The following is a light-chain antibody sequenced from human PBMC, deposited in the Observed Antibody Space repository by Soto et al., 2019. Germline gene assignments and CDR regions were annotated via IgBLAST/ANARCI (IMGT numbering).Light chain of an antibody. Sequence: EIVVTQSPGTLSLSPGERATLSCRASQSVSHNYLAWYQQRPGQAPRLLIYGVSSRATGIPDRFSGSGSGTDFTLTISRLEPEDFAVYYCQHYSYSRYFSFGPGTKVDIK. CDR1: QSVSHNY. CDR2: GVS. V-gene: IGKV3-20*01. J-gene: IGKJ3*01. CDR3: QHYSYSRYFS.